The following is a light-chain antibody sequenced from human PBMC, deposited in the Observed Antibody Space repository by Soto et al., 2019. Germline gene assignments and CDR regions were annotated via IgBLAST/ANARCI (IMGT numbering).Light chain of an antibody. CDR3: QQYYSSFPT. J-gene: IGKJ1*01. Sequence: DIPMTQSPSTLSASVGDRVTITCRASQSVDNRLAWYQQKPGRAPKLLIYDASGLESGVPSRFSGSGSGTHFTLTISGLRPDDFASYYCQQYYSSFPTFGQGTKVEVK. CDR2: DAS. V-gene: IGKV1-5*01. CDR1: QSVDNR.